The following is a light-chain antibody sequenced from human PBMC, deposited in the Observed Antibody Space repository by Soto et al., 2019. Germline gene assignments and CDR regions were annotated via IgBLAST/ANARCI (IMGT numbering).Light chain of an antibody. CDR3: QQYNSYSCT. Sequence: EIVMTQSAATLSVSPGERATLSCRASQGVGTTLAWYQQKPGQTPRLLIYGASTRATGVPARFSGSGSGTEFTLTISSLQADDFATYYCQQYNSYSCTFGHGTKVDI. V-gene: IGKV3-15*01. J-gene: IGKJ1*01. CDR2: GAS. CDR1: QGVGTT.